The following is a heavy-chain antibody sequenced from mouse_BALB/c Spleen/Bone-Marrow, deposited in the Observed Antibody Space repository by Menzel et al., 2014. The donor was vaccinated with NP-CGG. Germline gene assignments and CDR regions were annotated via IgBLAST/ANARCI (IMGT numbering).Heavy chain of an antibody. CDR1: GYTFTSYV. Sequence: VQLQQPGPELVKPGASVRMSCKASGYTFTSYVIHWVKQKPGQGLEWIGNINPYNDGTKYNEKFKGKATLTSDKSSSTAYMELSSLTSEDSAVYYCARSLYGYDWYFDVWGAGTTVTGSS. CDR3: ARSLYGYDWYFDV. V-gene: IGHV1-14*01. J-gene: IGHJ1*01. CDR2: INPYNDGT. D-gene: IGHD2-2*01.